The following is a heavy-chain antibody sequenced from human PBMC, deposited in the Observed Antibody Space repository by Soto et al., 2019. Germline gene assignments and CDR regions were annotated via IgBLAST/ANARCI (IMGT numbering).Heavy chain of an antibody. CDR1: GFSVSGDY. Sequence: DVQLVETGGGLIQPGGSLRLSCAASGFSVSGDYMNWVRQGPGKGLEWVSVIYSGGTTYYADSVRGRFTISRDNSENTLFLQMNSLRAEDTAVYYCARATESNALDIWGQGTMVTVSS. CDR3: ARATESNALDI. V-gene: IGHV3-53*02. J-gene: IGHJ3*02. CDR2: IYSGGTT. D-gene: IGHD2-2*01.